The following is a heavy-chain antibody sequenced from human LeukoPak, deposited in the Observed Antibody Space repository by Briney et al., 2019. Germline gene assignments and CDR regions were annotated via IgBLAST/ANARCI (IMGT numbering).Heavy chain of an antibody. CDR1: GFTFSGYW. V-gene: IGHV3-23*01. Sequence: GGSLRLSCATSGFTFSGYWMHWVRQGPGKGLEWVSSISGSGDNMDYADSVKGRFTISRDNSENTLYLQMNSLRGEDTAVYYCARDGYSGSYYRLYYFFMDVWGKGTTVTVSS. J-gene: IGHJ6*03. CDR3: ARDGYSGSYYRLYYFFMDV. D-gene: IGHD1-26*01. CDR2: ISGSGDNM.